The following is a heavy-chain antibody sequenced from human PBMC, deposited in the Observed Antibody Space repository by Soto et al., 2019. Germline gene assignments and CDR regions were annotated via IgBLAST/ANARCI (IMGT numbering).Heavy chain of an antibody. J-gene: IGHJ5*02. CDR3: AGNRGISAAGTQGWFDP. Sequence: SETLSLTCTLSGGSLSISDYYWGWIRQPPGKGLEWIGSIYYTGHTYLNVSLQSRVTISIDTSKNQFSLTLRSMTAADTAIYYCAGNRGISAAGTQGWFDPWGQGTLVTVSS. CDR1: GGSLSISDYY. CDR2: IYYTGHT. D-gene: IGHD6-13*01. V-gene: IGHV4-39*01.